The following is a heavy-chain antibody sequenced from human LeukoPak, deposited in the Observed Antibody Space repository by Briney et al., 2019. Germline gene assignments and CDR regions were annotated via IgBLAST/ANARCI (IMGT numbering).Heavy chain of an antibody. D-gene: IGHD5-24*01. Sequence: GESLKISYKGSRYSFTSYWIGWVRQMPGKGLEWKGIIYPGDFDTKYSPSSQGQVTISADKSISTAYLQWSSLKASDTAMYYCASLKIGDGYSLWGQGTLVTVSS. V-gene: IGHV5-51*01. CDR2: IYPGDFDT. J-gene: IGHJ4*02. CDR1: RYSFTSYW. CDR3: ASLKIGDGYSL.